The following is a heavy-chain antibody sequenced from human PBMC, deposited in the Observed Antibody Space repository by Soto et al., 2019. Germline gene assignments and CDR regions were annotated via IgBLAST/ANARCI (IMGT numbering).Heavy chain of an antibody. CDR3: ARQTAAGNTDDAFDI. J-gene: IGHJ3*02. D-gene: IGHD6-13*01. V-gene: IGHV5-51*01. CDR1: GYSFTSYW. Sequence: GESLKISCKGSGYSFTSYWIGWVRQMPGKGLEWMGIIYPGDSDTRYSPSFQGQVTISADKSISTAYLQWSSLKASDTAMYYCARQTAAGNTDDAFDIWGQGTMVTVSS. CDR2: IYPGDSDT.